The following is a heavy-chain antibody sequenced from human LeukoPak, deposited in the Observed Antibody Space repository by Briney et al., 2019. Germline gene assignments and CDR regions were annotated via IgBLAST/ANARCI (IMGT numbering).Heavy chain of an antibody. Sequence: SETLSLTCTVSGGSISSHYWSWIRQPPGKGLEWIGYIYYSGSTYYNPSLKSRVTISVDRSKNQFSLKLSSVTAADTAVYYCASAYDYVWGSYRPIQHWGQGTLGTVSS. J-gene: IGHJ1*01. D-gene: IGHD3-16*02. CDR3: ASAYDYVWGSYRPIQH. V-gene: IGHV4-59*11. CDR2: IYYSGST. CDR1: GGSISSHY.